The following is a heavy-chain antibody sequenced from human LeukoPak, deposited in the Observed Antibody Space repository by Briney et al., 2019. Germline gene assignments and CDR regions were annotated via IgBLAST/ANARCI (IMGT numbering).Heavy chain of an antibody. CDR2: INSDGSAT. CDR3: ASDSPYYGMDV. Sequence: GGSLRLSCAASGFTFTTYWMHWVRQVPGKGLLWVSRINSDGSATIYADSVRGRFTISRDNAKNTLYLQMSGLRVEDTAVYHCASDSPYYGMDVWGQGTTVTVSS. J-gene: IGHJ6*02. V-gene: IGHV3-74*01. CDR1: GFTFTTYW.